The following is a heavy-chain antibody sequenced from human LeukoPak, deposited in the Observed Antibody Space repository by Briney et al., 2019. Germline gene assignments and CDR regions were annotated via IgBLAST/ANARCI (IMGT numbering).Heavy chain of an antibody. CDR3: AKERYFDY. Sequence: PGGSLRLSCATSGFTFSNYGMHWVRQAPGKGLEWVAVISYDGSNKYYADSVKGRFTISRDNSKNTLYLQMNSLRAEDTAVYYCAKERYFDYWGQGTLVTVSS. V-gene: IGHV3-30*18. CDR2: ISYDGSNK. CDR1: GFTFSNYG. J-gene: IGHJ4*02.